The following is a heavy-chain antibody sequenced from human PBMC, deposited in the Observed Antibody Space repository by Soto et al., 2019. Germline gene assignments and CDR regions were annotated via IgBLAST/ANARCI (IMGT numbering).Heavy chain of an antibody. CDR3: ARTGAGYCSGGSCYSNYYYYGMDV. J-gene: IGHJ6*02. Sequence: GASVKGSCKASGYTFTSYAMHWGRQAPGQRLEWMGWINAGNGNTKYSQKFQGRVTITRDTSASTAYMELSSLRSEDTAVYYCARTGAGYCSGGSCYSNYYYYGMDVWGQGTTVTVSS. CDR1: GYTFTSYA. V-gene: IGHV1-3*01. CDR2: INAGNGNT. D-gene: IGHD2-15*01.